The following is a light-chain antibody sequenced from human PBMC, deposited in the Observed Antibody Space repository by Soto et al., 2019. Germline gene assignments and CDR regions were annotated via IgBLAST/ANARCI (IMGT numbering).Light chain of an antibody. J-gene: IGKJ1*01. CDR3: QQYNTWLWT. V-gene: IGKV3-15*01. Sequence: EVVMTQSPATLSVSPGERATLSCRASQSVNANLAWYQQKPGQAPRLLIHGASNRATGIPARFSGSGFGTECILTISSLQSEDFAVYYGQQYNTWLWTFGQGTKVEI. CDR1: QSVNAN. CDR2: GAS.